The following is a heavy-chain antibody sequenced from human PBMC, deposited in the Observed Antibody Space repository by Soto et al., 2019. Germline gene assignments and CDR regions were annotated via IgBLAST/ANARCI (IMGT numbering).Heavy chain of an antibody. V-gene: IGHV5-51*01. D-gene: IGHD5-18*01. J-gene: IGHJ4*02. CDR3: ARITRGRDGYNYFDS. CDR2: IYPDDFDT. Sequence: ESLKISCKGSGYSFTNYWTVWVRQMPGKGLEWMGIIYPDDFDTRYSPSFQGQVTISADKSISTAYLQWSRLKASDTAMYYCARITRGRDGYNYFDSWGQGTLVTVSS. CDR1: GYSFTNYW.